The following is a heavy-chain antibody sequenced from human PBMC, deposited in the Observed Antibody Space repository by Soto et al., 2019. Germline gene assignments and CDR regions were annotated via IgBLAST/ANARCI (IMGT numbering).Heavy chain of an antibody. Sequence: QVHLLESGVGVVQPGRSLRLSCAASGFTFSNYGMQWFRQAPGKGLEWVAVVSHDGRTVFYADSVKGRFIISRDNSENTVFLQMNSLRPEDTAVYYCVKEATVEVAHHFDYWGQGTVVTVSS. D-gene: IGHD4-4*01. J-gene: IGHJ4*02. V-gene: IGHV3-30*18. CDR1: GFTFSNYG. CDR3: VKEATVEVAHHFDY. CDR2: VSHDGRTV.